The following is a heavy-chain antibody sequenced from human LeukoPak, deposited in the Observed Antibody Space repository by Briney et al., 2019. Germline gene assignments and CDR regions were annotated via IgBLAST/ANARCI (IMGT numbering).Heavy chain of an antibody. V-gene: IGHV4-34*01. Sequence: SETLSLTCAVYGGSFSGYYWTWIRQPPGKGLEWIGEMNYSVSTNYNPSLKNRVTISVYTSKIQFSLKLSSVTAAATAVYYCSRRLDAYSSGWTEYWGQGTLVSV. CDR2: MNYSVST. CDR3: SRRLDAYSSGWTEY. J-gene: IGHJ4*02. CDR1: GGSFSGYY. D-gene: IGHD6-19*01.